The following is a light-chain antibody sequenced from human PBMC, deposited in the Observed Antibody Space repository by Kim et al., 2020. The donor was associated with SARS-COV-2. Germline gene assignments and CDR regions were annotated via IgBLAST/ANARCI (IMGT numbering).Light chain of an antibody. V-gene: IGLV2-11*03. CDR3: CSYAGSYTV. CDR1: SNDGGGYNY. Sequence: PGPSVTIFCTGTSNDGGGYNYVSWYQQHPGKAPKTMIYDVSNRPSGGPDRFSGSKAGNTAFLTISGLQPEDEADYYCCSYAGSYTVFGGGTQLTVL. J-gene: IGLJ2*01. CDR2: DVS.